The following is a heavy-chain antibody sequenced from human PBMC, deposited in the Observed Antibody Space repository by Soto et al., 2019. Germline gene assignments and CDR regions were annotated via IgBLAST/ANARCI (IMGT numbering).Heavy chain of an antibody. Sequence: PGGSLRPSCAASGFTFSSYGMHWVRQAQGKGLEWVAVISYDGSNKYYADSVKGRFTISRDHSKNTLYLQMNSLRAEDTAVYYCAKEDFDIVVVPAATHPGYMDVWGKGTTVTVSS. CDR3: AKEDFDIVVVPAATHPGYMDV. V-gene: IGHV3-30*18. CDR2: ISYDGSNK. J-gene: IGHJ6*03. CDR1: GFTFSSYG. D-gene: IGHD2-2*01.